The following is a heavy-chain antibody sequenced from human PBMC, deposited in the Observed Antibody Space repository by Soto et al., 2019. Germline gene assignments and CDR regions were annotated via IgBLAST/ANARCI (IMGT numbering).Heavy chain of an antibody. V-gene: IGHV6-1*01. CDR3: ARDPDPFDYDILTGYPHGPPVDY. Sequence: PSQTLSLTCAISGDSVSSNSATWDWIRQSPSRGLEWLGRTYYRSKWYNDYAVSVKSRITINPDTSNNQLSLQLNSVTPEDTAVYYCARDPDPFDYDILTGYPHGPPVDYWGQGTLVTVSS. J-gene: IGHJ4*02. CDR1: GDSVSSNSAT. D-gene: IGHD3-9*01. CDR2: TYYRSKWYN.